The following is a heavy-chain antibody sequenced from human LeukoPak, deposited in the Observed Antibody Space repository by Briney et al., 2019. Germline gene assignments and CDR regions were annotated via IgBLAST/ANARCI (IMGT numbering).Heavy chain of an antibody. CDR2: IFYSGST. D-gene: IGHD1-26*01. CDR3: ARGEWDLLFDY. Sequence: SETLSLTCTVSGGSISGDYWSLIRQPPGKGLEWIGYIFYSGSTNYNPSLKSRVTISVDTSKNQFSLKLSSVTAADTAVYYCARGEWDLLFDYWGQGTLVTVSS. J-gene: IGHJ4*02. V-gene: IGHV4-59*01. CDR1: GGSISGDY.